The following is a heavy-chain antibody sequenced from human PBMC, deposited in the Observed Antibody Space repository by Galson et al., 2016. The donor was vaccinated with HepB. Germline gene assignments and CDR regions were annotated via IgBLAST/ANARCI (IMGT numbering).Heavy chain of an antibody. J-gene: IGHJ4*02. D-gene: IGHD5-18*01. CDR3: AKGYGLWDY. V-gene: IGHV3-23*01. Sequence: SVRLSCAASGFTFITYAMSWVRQAPGKGLEWVSSISGSGGSTYYADSVKGRFTISRDNSKNTLYLQMNSLRAEDTAVYYCAKGYGLWDYWGQGTLVTVSS. CDR2: ISGSGGST. CDR1: GFTFITYA.